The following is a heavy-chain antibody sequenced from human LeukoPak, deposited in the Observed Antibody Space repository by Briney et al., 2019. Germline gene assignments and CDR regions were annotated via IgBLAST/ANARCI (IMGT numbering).Heavy chain of an antibody. CDR2: VIGSGRNT. V-gene: IGHV3-23*01. D-gene: IGHD3-10*01. Sequence: GGSLRLSCAASGFTFSSYSMSWVRQAPGKGLEWVSTVIGSGRNTNYADSVKGRFTISRDNSKNTLFLQTNNLRAEDTAIYYCARVGDYYGSEELDYWGQGTLVTVSS. J-gene: IGHJ4*02. CDR3: ARVGDYYGSEELDY. CDR1: GFTFSSYS.